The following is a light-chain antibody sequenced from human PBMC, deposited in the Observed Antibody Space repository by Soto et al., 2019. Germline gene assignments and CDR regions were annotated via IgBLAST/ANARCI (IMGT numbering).Light chain of an antibody. V-gene: IGKV3-20*01. CDR2: DAS. CDR1: QSVSSSN. Sequence: EIVLTQSPGTLSLSPGERATLSCRASQSVSSSNLAWYQQKPGQAPSLLIYDASSRATGLQDRFSGSGSGTDFTLTISRLEPEDFAVYFCQQYGSSPPTCGGGTKVEIK. J-gene: IGKJ4*01. CDR3: QQYGSSPPT.